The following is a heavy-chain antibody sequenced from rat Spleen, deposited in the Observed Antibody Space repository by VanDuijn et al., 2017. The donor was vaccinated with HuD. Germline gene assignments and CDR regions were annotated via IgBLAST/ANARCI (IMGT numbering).Heavy chain of an antibody. V-gene: IGHV5S13*01. J-gene: IGHJ3*01. CDR2: ISSGGGRT. CDR3: TRHDNMGTANWFAY. D-gene: IGHD1-5*01. CDR1: GFTFSNYG. Sequence: EVQLVETGGGLVQPGRSLKLSCGVSGFTFSNYGMAWVRQAPTKGLEWVASISSGGGRTYYRDSVKGRFTISRDNAKSTLDLQMDSLRSEDTATYYCTRHDNMGTANWFAYWGQGTLVTVSS.